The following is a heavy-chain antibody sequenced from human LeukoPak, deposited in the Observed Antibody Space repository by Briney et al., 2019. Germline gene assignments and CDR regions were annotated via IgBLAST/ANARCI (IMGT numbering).Heavy chain of an antibody. CDR3: ARLGGAYASGPDY. CDR1: GGSISSYY. J-gene: IGHJ4*02. CDR2: IYYSGST. V-gene: IGHV4-59*12. D-gene: IGHD2-2*01. Sequence: SETLSLTCTVSGGSISSYYWSWIRQPPGKGLEWIGYIYYSGSTNYNPSLKSRVTISVDTSKNQFSLKLSSVTAADTAVYYCARLGGAYASGPDYWGQGTLVTVSS.